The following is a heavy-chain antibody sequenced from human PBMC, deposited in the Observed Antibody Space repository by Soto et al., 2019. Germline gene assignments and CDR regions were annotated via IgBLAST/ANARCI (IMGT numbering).Heavy chain of an antibody. Sequence: QVPLVQSGAEVKKPGASVKVSCKASGYTFTSYGISWVRQAPGQGLEWMGWISAYNGNTNYAQKLQGRVTMTTDTSTSTAYMELRSLRSDDTAVYYCARDSMITFGGVIASRNPDYWGQGTLVTVSS. J-gene: IGHJ4*02. CDR2: ISAYNGNT. V-gene: IGHV1-18*01. CDR3: ARDSMITFGGVIASRNPDY. D-gene: IGHD3-16*02. CDR1: GYTFTSYG.